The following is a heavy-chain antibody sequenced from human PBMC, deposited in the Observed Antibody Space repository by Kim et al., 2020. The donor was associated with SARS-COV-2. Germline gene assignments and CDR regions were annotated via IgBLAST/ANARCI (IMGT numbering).Heavy chain of an antibody. J-gene: IGHJ4*02. D-gene: IGHD2-2*01. V-gene: IGHV1-69*01. Sequence: YAQKFQGRVTIAADESTSTAYMELSSLSSEDTAVYYCARDSLYQLLYFDYWGQGTLVTVSS. CDR3: ARDSLYQLLYFDY.